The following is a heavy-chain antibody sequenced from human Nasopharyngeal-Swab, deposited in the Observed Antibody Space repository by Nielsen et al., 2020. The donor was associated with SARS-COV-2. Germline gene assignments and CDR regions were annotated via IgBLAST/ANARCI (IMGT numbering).Heavy chain of an antibody. J-gene: IGHJ4*02. CDR2: ITDSGDGT. CDR3: ANVPETMIVESPLS. D-gene: IGHD3-22*01. V-gene: IGHV3-23*01. Sequence: GESLKISCAASGFSFSTHNMGWVRQAPGKGLEWVSTITDSGDGTSYADSVKGRFTISRDNSKNTLYLQMNSLRVEDTAVYYCANVPETMIVESPLSWGQGTLVTVSS. CDR1: GFSFSTHN.